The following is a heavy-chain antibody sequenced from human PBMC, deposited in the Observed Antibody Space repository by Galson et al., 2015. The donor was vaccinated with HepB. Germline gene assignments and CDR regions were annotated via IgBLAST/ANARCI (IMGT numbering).Heavy chain of an antibody. CDR1: GFGFSQYW. Sequence: SLRLSCAASGFGFSQYWMHWVRQVPGKGLVWISRIDSDGSGTSYADSVEGRFTISRDNSKNKLYLQMNSLRGEDTAVYYCVRGSSGVDGYWGQGTLVTVSP. D-gene: IGHD6-19*01. V-gene: IGHV3-74*01. J-gene: IGHJ4*02. CDR3: VRGSSGVDGY. CDR2: IDSDGSGT.